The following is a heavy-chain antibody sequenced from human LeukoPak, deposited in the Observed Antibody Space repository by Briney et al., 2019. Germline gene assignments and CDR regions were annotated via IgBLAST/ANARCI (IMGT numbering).Heavy chain of an antibody. CDR3: ARDIAAAGFDN. V-gene: IGHV3-53*01. J-gene: IGHJ4*02. D-gene: IGHD6-13*01. CDR1: GFTVSSNS. Sequence: GGSLRLSCTVSGFTVSSNSMSWVRQAPGKGLEWVSFIYSGGNTHNSDSVKGRFTISRDNSKNTLYLQMNTLRAEDTAVYYCARDIAAAGFDNWGQGTLVTVSS. CDR2: IYSGGNT.